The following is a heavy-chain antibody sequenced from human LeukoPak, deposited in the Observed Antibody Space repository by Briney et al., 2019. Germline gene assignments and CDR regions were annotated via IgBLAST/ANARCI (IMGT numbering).Heavy chain of an antibody. V-gene: IGHV5-51*01. CDR2: IYPGDSDT. D-gene: IGHD1-26*01. CDR3: ARLRSGSARDAFDI. Sequence: ASVKVPCKASGYTFTSYAMNWVRQMPGKGLEWMGIIYPGDSDTRYSPSFQGQVTISADKSISTAYLQWSSLKASDTAMYYCARLRSGSARDAFDIWGQGTMVTASS. CDR1: GYTFTSYA. J-gene: IGHJ3*02.